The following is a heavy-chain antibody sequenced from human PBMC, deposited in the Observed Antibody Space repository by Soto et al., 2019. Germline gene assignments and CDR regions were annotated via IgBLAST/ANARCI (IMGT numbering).Heavy chain of an antibody. CDR1: GFTFDDYA. Sequence: EVQLVESGGGLVQPGRSLRLSCAASGFTFDDYAMHWVRQAPGKGLEWVSGISWNSGSIGYADSVKGRFTISRDNAKNALYLQMTSLRDEDTALYCRAKDIGHHGSDVWGQGSTGTVSS. CDR3: AKDIGHHGSDV. CDR2: ISWNSGSI. V-gene: IGHV3-9*01. J-gene: IGHJ6*02.